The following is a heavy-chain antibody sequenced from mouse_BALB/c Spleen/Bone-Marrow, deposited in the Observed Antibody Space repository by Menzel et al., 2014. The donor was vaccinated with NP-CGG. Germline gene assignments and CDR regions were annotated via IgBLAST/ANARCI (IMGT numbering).Heavy chain of an antibody. D-gene: IGHD1-1*01. Sequence: VQLQQSGAELAKPGASVKMSCKASGYTFTSYWMHWVKQRPGQGLEWIGYINPSTGYTEYNQKFKDKATLTADKSSNTAYMQLSSLTSEDSAVYYCARQITTVDYAMDYWGQGTSVTVSS. CDR1: GYTFTSYW. J-gene: IGHJ4*01. V-gene: IGHV1-7*01. CDR2: INPSTGYT. CDR3: ARQITTVDYAMDY.